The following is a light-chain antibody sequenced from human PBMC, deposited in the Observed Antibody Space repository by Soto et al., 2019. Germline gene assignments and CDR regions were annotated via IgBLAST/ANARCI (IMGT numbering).Light chain of an antibody. CDR3: QQYGSAPRT. CDR2: GAS. J-gene: IGKJ1*01. Sequence: EIVLTQSPGTLSLSPGERATLCCRSSQSVGSTYLAWYQQRPGQAPRLLIYGASSRANGIPDRFSGSGSGTDFTLTISRLAPEDFAVYYCQQYGSAPRTFGQGTKVDIK. CDR1: QSVGSTY. V-gene: IGKV3-20*01.